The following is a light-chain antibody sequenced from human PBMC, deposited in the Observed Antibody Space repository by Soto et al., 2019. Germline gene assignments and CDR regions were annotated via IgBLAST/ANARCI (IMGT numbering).Light chain of an antibody. J-gene: IGLJ1*01. V-gene: IGLV2-14*01. CDR2: GVT. CDR1: SSDVGAYNY. Sequence: HSVLAQPASVSGSPGQSITISCTGTSSDVGAYNYVSWYQQYPGKAPNLMIYGVTNRPSGVSNRFSASKTGNTASLTISGLQAEDEADYYCFSHRGGDSHVFGPGTRSPS. CDR3: FSHRGGDSHV.